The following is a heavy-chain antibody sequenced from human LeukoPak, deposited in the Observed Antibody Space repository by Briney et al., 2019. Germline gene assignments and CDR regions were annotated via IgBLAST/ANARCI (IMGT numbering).Heavy chain of an antibody. CDR2: INHSGST. V-gene: IGHV4-34*01. J-gene: IGHJ4*02. CDR3: ARGLPTIRYCSGGSCYFRRLYFDY. D-gene: IGHD2-15*01. CDR1: GGSFSGYD. Sequence: SETLSLTCAVSGGSFSGYDWSWIRQPPGKGLEWVGDINHSGSTNYNPSLKSRVTISVDTSKNQFSLKLSSVTAADTAVYYCARGLPTIRYCSGGSCYFRRLYFDYWGQGTLVTVSS.